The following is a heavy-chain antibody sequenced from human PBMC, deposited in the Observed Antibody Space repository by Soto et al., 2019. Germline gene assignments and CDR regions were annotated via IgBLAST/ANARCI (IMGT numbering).Heavy chain of an antibody. J-gene: IGHJ4*01. CDR1: GAPINNSNFY. CDR3: AGIDYDFRRYFSDY. Sequence: SETLSLTCTVSGAPINNSNFYWGWVRQPPGKGLEWIGTVYSGGSTSYNPSLQSRLIVSVGTSKNYVSLKLDSLTAADTALYYCAGIDYDFRRYFSDYWGHGFMVTVYS. V-gene: IGHV4-39*02. CDR2: VYSGGST. D-gene: IGHD3-3*01.